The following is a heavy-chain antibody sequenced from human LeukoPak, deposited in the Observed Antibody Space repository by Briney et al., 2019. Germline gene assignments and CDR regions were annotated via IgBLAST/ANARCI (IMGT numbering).Heavy chain of an antibody. CDR1: GFTFSSYS. D-gene: IGHD3-3*01. V-gene: IGHV3-21*01. J-gene: IGHJ4*02. CDR2: ISSSSSYM. CDR3: ARSPPDFGVVISGDY. Sequence: GGSLRLSCAASGFTFSSYSMNWVRQAPGKGLEWVSSISSSSSYMYYADSVKGRFTISRDNAKNSLYLQMNSLRAEDTAVYYCARSPPDFGVVISGDYWGQGTLVTVSS.